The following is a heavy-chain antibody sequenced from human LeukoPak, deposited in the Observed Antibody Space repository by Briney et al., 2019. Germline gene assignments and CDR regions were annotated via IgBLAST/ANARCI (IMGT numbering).Heavy chain of an antibody. CDR1: GGSISSGGYY. CDR2: IYYSGST. D-gene: IGHD3-10*01. CDR3: ARDGYYGSGSTSSDGMDV. Sequence: NPSETLSLTCTVSGGSISSGGYYWSWIRQHPGKGLEWIGYIYYSGSTYYNPSLKGRVTISVDTSKNQFSLKLSSVTAADTAVYYCARDGYYGSGSTSSDGMDVWGQGTTVTVSS. V-gene: IGHV4-31*03. J-gene: IGHJ6*02.